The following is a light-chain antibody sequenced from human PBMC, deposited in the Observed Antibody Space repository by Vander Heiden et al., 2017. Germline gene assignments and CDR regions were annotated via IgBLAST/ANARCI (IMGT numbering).Light chain of an antibody. CDR2: SAS. CDR3: QQSYSTPRT. J-gene: IGKJ3*01. V-gene: IGKV1-39*01. CDR1: QSISTY. Sequence: DIQMTQSPSSLSASVGDRVTMTCRASQSISTYLNWYQQKPGKAPKLLIYSASSLGSGVPSRFSGSGSGTDFTLTISSLQSEDLATYYCQQSYSTPRTFDTGTKVDIK.